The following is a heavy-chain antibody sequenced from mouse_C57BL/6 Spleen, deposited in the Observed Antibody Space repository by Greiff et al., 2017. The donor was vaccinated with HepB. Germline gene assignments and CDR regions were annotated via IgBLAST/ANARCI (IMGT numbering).Heavy chain of an antibody. CDR3: ARDRDHYYGSSSFDY. CDR1: GFTFSSYA. Sequence: DVMLVESGGGLVKPGGSLKLSCAASGFTFSSYAMSWVRQTPEKRLEWVATISDGGSYTYYPDNVKGRFTISRDNAKNNLYLQMSHLKSEDTAMYYCARDRDHYYGSSSFDYWGQGTTLTVSS. J-gene: IGHJ2*01. D-gene: IGHD1-1*01. CDR2: ISDGGSYT. V-gene: IGHV5-4*01.